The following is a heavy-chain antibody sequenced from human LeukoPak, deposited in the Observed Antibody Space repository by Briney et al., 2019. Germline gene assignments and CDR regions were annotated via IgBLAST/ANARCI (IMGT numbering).Heavy chain of an antibody. V-gene: IGHV3-15*01. CDR1: GFTFSNAW. CDR3: TTGYCSGGSCYFFDY. Sequence: PGGSLRLSCAASGFTFSNAWMSWVRQAPGKGLEWVGRIKSKTDGGTTDYVAPVKGRFTISRDDSKNTLYLQMNSLKTEDTAVYYCTTGYCSGGSCYFFDYWGQGTLVTVSS. D-gene: IGHD2-15*01. J-gene: IGHJ4*02. CDR2: IKSKTDGGTT.